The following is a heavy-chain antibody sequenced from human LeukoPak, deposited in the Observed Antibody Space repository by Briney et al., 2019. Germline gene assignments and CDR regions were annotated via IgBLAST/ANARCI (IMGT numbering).Heavy chain of an antibody. CDR2: IYYTGNT. J-gene: IGHJ5*02. CDR1: GGSISNYY. CDR3: ARDPRGGTSRDNWFDP. D-gene: IGHD1-1*01. V-gene: IGHV4-59*01. Sequence: SETLSLTCTVSGGSISNYYWSWIRQPPGKGLEWIGYIYYTGNTNYNPSLKSRVTISVDTSKNQFSLKVSSVTAADTAVYYCARDPRGGTSRDNWFDPWGQGTLVTVSS.